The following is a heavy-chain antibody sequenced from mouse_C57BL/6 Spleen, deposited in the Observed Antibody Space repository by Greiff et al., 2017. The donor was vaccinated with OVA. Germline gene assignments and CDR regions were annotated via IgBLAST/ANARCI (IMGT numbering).Heavy chain of an antibody. D-gene: IGHD3-2*02. J-gene: IGHJ2*01. V-gene: IGHV1-50*01. CDR3: ARWDSSVYYFDY. Sequence: QVQLQQPGAELVKPGASVKLSCKASGYTFTSYWMQWVKQRPGQGLEWIGEIDPSDSYTNYNQKFKGKATLTVDTSSSTAYMQLSSLTSEDSAVYYCARWDSSVYYFDYWGQGTTLTVSS. CDR1: GYTFTSYW. CDR2: IDPSDSYT.